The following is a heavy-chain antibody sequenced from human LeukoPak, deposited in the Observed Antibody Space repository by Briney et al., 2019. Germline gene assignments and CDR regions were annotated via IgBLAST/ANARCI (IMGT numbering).Heavy chain of an antibody. J-gene: IGHJ4*02. CDR2: ISYDGSNK. CDR3: ASLLLRYFDWLSTLGGSDY. Sequence: GRSLRLSCAASGFTFSSYAMHWVRQAPGKGLEWVAVISYDGSNKYYADSVKGRFTISRDNSKNTLYLQMNSLRAEDTAVYYCASLLLRYFDWLSTLGGSDYWGQGTLVTVSS. CDR1: GFTFSSYA. V-gene: IGHV3-30*04. D-gene: IGHD3-9*01.